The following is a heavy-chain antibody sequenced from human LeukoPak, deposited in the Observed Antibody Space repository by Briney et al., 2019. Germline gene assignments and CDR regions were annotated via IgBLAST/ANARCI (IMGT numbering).Heavy chain of an antibody. CDR3: VTYYFDSSGPKKNY. V-gene: IGHV4-30-2*01. J-gene: IGHJ4*02. CDR2: IYHSGST. Sequence: SETLSLTCAVSGGSISSGGYSWSWIRQPPGKGLEWIGYIYHSGSTYYNPSLKSRVTISVDRSKNQFSLKLSSVTAADTAVYYCVTYYFDSSGPKKNYWGQGTLVTVSS. D-gene: IGHD3-22*01. CDR1: GGSISSGGYS.